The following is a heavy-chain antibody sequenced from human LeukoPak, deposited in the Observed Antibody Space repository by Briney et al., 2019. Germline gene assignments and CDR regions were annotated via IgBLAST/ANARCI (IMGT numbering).Heavy chain of an antibody. CDR2: INHSGST. CDR1: GGSFSGYY. Sequence: SETLSLTCAAYGGSFSGYYWSWIRQPPGKGLEWIGEINHSGSTNYNPSLKSRVTISVDTSKNQFSLKLSSVTAADTAVYYCARVNCSGGSCYADYWGQGTLVTVSS. D-gene: IGHD2-15*01. V-gene: IGHV4-34*01. CDR3: ARVNCSGGSCYADY. J-gene: IGHJ4*02.